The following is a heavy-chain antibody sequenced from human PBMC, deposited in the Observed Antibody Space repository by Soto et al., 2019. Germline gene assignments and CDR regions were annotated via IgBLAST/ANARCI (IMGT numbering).Heavy chain of an antibody. D-gene: IGHD6-19*01. V-gene: IGHV4-30-4*01. J-gene: IGHJ6*02. CDR1: GGSISSGDYY. CDR2: IYYSGST. CDR3: AREGCLSASGSYHHYVMDV. Sequence: TLSLTCTVSGGSISSGDYYWSWIRQPPGKGLEWIGYIYYSGSTYYNPSLKSRVTISVDTSKNQFSLKLSSVTAADTAVYYCAREGCLSASGSYHHYVMDVWGQGTKVTVCS.